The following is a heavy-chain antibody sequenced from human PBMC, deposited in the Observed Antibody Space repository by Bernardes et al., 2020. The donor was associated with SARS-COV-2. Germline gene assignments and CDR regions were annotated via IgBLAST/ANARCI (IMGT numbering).Heavy chain of an antibody. Sequence: SETLSLTCVVFGGSFSGYNWYWIRQPPGKGLEWIGEINHSGDTNYNSIPSLESRVTISADTSKNQFSLNLNSVTAADTAIYYCARGGTGEMQAFAYWGQGTLVTVSS. CDR1: GGSFSGYN. J-gene: IGHJ4*02. CDR3: ARGGTGEMQAFAY. CDR2: INHSGDT. D-gene: IGHD7-27*01. V-gene: IGHV4-34*01.